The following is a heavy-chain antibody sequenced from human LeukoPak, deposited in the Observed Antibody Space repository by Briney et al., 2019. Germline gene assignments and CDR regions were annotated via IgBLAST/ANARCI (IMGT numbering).Heavy chain of an antibody. D-gene: IGHD3-10*01. CDR3: VRDRELTY. V-gene: IGHV4-4*08. J-gene: IGHJ4*02. CDR2: VYSSGNT. Sequence: SETLSLTCTVSDVSISIYYWSWIRQPPGKGLEWIGYVYSSGNTNYSPSLKGRAIISADTSKNQFSLKLTSVTAADTAVYYCVRDRELTYWGQGILVTVSS. CDR1: DVSISIYY.